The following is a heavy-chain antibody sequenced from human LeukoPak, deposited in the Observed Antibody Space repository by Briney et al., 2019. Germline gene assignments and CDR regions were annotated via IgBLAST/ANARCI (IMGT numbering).Heavy chain of an antibody. CDR2: IYYSGIT. J-gene: IGHJ5*02. CDR1: GGSNSSYY. Sequence: SETLSLTCTVSGGSNSSYYWSWIRQPPGKGLEWIGYIYYSGITNYNPSLKSRVTISVDTSKNQFSLKLSSVTAADTAVYYCARGGSYSSGGSCYLIGWFDPWGQGTLVTVSS. D-gene: IGHD2-15*01. CDR3: ARGGSYSSGGSCYLIGWFDP. V-gene: IGHV4-59*01.